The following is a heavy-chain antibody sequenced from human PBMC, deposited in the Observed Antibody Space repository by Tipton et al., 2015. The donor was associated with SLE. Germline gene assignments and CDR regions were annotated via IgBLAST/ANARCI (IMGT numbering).Heavy chain of an antibody. CDR1: GGSFSGYS. V-gene: IGHV4-34*01. CDR2: INYSGST. Sequence: TLSLTCAVYGGSFSGYSWTWIRQPPGKGLEWIGEINYSGSTNYNPSLKSRVTISVDTSKNQFSLKLSSVTAADTAVYYCARGTVEYYGAGLYYYGLDVWGQGTAVTVSS. CDR3: ARGTVEYYGAGLYYYGLDV. J-gene: IGHJ6*02. D-gene: IGHD4/OR15-4a*01.